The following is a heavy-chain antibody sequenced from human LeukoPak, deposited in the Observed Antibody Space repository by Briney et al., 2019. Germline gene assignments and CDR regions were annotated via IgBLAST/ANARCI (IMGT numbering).Heavy chain of an antibody. J-gene: IGHJ6*02. Sequence: ASETLSLTCTVSGGSISSYYCNWIRQPPRKGLEWIGYIFYSRSTSYNPSLKSRVTVSVDTSKNQVSLKLSSVTAADTAVYYCARGGADCSGSYLGLGMDVWGQGTTVTVSS. CDR3: ARGGADCSGSYLGLGMDV. D-gene: IGHD3-10*02. CDR2: IFYSRST. V-gene: IGHV4-59*01. CDR1: GGSISSYY.